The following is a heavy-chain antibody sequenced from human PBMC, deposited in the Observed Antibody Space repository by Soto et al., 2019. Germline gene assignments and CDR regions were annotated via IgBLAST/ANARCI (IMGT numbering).Heavy chain of an antibody. CDR2: IYYSGST. V-gene: IGHV4-39*01. Sequence: SSETLSLTCTVSGGSISSSSYYWGWIRQPPGKGLEWIGSIYYSGSTYYNPSLKSRVTISVDTSKNQFSLKLSSVTAADTAVYYCAPLGYCTNGVCSDYWGQGTLVTVS. CDR3: APLGYCTNGVCSDY. D-gene: IGHD2-8*01. J-gene: IGHJ4*02. CDR1: GGSISSSSYY.